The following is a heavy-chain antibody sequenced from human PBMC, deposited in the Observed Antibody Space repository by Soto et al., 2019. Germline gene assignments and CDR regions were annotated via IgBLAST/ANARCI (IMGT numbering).Heavy chain of an antibody. Sequence: QVQLRESGPGLVRPSETLSLTCTVSGGSISSYYWSWIRQPPGKGLEWIGYIYYSGSTNYNPSLKSRVTISVDTSKNQFSLKLSSVPAADTAVSYCARHYCSSTSCYDAFDIWGQGTMVTVSS. CDR3: ARHYCSSTSCYDAFDI. D-gene: IGHD2-2*01. J-gene: IGHJ3*02. CDR1: GGSISSYY. V-gene: IGHV4-59*08. CDR2: IYYSGST.